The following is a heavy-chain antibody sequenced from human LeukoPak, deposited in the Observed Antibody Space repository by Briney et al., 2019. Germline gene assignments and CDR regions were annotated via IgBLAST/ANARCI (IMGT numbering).Heavy chain of an antibody. V-gene: IGHV3-11*04. D-gene: IGHD3-10*01. CDR2: ISSSGSTI. J-gene: IGHJ4*02. CDR1: GFTFSDYY. CDR3: AKLGRNYFDY. Sequence: SGGSLRLSCAASGFTFSDYYMNWIRQAPGKGQEWVSYISSSGSTIYYADSVKGRFTISRDNAKNSLYLQMNSLRAEDTAVYYCAKLGRNYFDYWGQGTLVTVSS.